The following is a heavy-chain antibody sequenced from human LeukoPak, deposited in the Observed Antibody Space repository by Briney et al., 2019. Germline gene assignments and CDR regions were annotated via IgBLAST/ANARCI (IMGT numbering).Heavy chain of an antibody. CDR2: INHSGST. CDR1: GGSFSGYY. Sequence: SETLSLTCAVYGGSFSGYYWSWIRQPPGKGLEWIGEINHSGSTTHNPPPKSRVRISVDKSENQFSQKLSSVTAADTAVYYCARKGIAADLGVWCFDLWGRGTLVTVSS. CDR3: ARKGIAADLGVWCFDL. J-gene: IGHJ2*01. D-gene: IGHD6-13*01. V-gene: IGHV4-34*01.